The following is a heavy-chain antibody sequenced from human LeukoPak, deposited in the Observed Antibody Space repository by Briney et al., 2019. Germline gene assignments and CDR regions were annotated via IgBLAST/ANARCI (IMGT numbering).Heavy chain of an antibody. V-gene: IGHV1-2*02. CDR2: INPNSGGT. J-gene: IGHJ4*02. CDR1: GYTITGYY. CDR3: ARVSVGTTEVYFDY. D-gene: IGHD1-26*01. Sequence: ASVKVSCKASGYTITGYYIHWVRQAPGQGLEWMGWINPNSGGTNYAQKFQGRVTMTRDTSISTAYMELNRLRSDDTAVYYCARVSVGTTEVYFDYWGQGTLVTVSS.